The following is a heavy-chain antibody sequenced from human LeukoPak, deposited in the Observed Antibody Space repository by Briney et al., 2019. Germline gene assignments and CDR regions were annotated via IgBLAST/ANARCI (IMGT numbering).Heavy chain of an antibody. D-gene: IGHD3-22*01. CDR3: ASPGGKSSGYVFDY. Sequence: GGSLRLSCAASGFTFSTYSMNWVRQAPGKGLAWVSYISSSSRTIYYADSVQGRFTISRDNAKNSLYLQMNSLRDEDTAVYYCASPGGKSSGYVFDYWGQGTLVTVSS. V-gene: IGHV3-48*02. CDR1: GFTFSTYS. J-gene: IGHJ4*02. CDR2: ISSSSRTI.